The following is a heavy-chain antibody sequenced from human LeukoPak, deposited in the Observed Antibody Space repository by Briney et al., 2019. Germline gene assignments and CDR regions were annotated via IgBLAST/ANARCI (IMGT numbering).Heavy chain of an antibody. Sequence: SETLSLTCTVSGGSISSGSYYWSWIRQPAGKGLEWIGRIYTSGSTNYNPSLKSRVTISVDTTKNQFSLKLSPVTDAATAGYSCAREGGGGVGDSRGQGTLGPLS. J-gene: IGHJ4*02. CDR3: AREGGGGVGDS. CDR2: IYTSGST. CDR1: GGSISSGSYY. V-gene: IGHV4-61*02. D-gene: IGHD3-16*01.